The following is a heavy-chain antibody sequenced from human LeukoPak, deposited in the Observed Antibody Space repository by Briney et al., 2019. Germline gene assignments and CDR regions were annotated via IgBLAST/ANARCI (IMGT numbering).Heavy chain of an antibody. Sequence: KPSETLSLTCTVSGGSISSSSYYWGWIRQPPGKGLEWIGSIYYSGSTYYNPPLKSRVTISLDKSENQFSLKLSSVTAADTAVYYCARGAYCSSTSCPHFDYWGQGTLVTVSS. CDR3: ARGAYCSSTSCPHFDY. V-gene: IGHV4-39*07. CDR2: IYYSGST. CDR1: GGSISSSSYY. J-gene: IGHJ4*02. D-gene: IGHD2-2*01.